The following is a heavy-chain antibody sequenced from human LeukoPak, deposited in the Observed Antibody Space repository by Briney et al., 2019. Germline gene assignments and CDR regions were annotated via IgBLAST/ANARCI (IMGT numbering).Heavy chain of an antibody. CDR2: ISAYNGNT. J-gene: IGHJ3*02. CDR1: GYTFTGYY. D-gene: IGHD3-22*01. Sequence: GASVKVSCKASGYTFTGYYMHWVRQAPGQGLEWMGWISAYNGNTNYAQKLQGRVTMTTDTSTSTAYMELRSLRSDDTAVYYCARVQDYYDSSGYYYADAFDIWGQGTMVTVSS. V-gene: IGHV1-18*04. CDR3: ARVQDYYDSSGYYYADAFDI.